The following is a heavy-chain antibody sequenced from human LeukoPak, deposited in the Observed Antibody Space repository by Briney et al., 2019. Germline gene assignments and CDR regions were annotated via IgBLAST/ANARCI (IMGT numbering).Heavy chain of an antibody. D-gene: IGHD3-22*01. J-gene: IGHJ3*02. CDR3: ARDEGRESSGYSHFDI. V-gene: IGHV4-61*05. Sequence: PSETLSLTCTVSGGSISSSSYYWGWIRQPPGKGLEWIGYIYYSGSTYYNPSLKSRVTISVDTSKNQFSLKLSSVTAADTAVYYCARDEGRESSGYSHFDIWGQGTMVTVSS. CDR1: GGSISSSSYY. CDR2: IYYSGST.